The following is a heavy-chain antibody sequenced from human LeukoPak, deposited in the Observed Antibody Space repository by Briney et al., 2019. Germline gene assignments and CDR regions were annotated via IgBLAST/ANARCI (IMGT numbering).Heavy chain of an antibody. CDR1: GGSISSSSYY. J-gene: IGHJ4*02. V-gene: IGHV4-39*01. CDR2: IYYSGST. CDR3: ARQRTGDNTFDY. Sequence: KASETLSLTCTVSGGSISSSSYYWGWIRQPPAKGLEWIGSIYYSGSTYFNPSLKSRVTISVDTSKNQFSLKLSSVTAADTAVYYCARQRTGDNTFDYWGQGTLVTVSS. D-gene: IGHD5-24*01.